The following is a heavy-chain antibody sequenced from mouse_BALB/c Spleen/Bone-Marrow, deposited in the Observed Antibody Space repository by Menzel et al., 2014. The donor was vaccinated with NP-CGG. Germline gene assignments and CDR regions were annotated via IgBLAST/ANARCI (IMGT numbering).Heavy chain of an antibody. CDR2: ISNGGGST. D-gene: IGHD2-14*01. Sequence: EVKLMESGGGLVQPGGSLKLSCTASGFTFSSYSMSWVRQTPEKRLEWVAYISNGGGSTYYPDAVKGRFTISRDNAKNAQYLQMSSLKSEDTAMYYCTRHGEVRRFYYALDYWGQGTSVTVSS. CDR1: GFTFSSYS. CDR3: TRHGEVRRFYYALDY. V-gene: IGHV5-12-2*01. J-gene: IGHJ4*01.